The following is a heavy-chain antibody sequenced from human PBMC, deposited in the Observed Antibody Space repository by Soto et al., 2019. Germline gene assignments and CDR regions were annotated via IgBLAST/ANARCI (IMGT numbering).Heavy chain of an antibody. CDR3: ARDLAVGLVDY. V-gene: IGHV1-18*01. CDR2: ISSYNGNT. Sequence: QVQLVQSGAEVKKPGASVKVSCKASGYTFTSYGISWVRQAPGQGLEWMGWISSYNGNTKYAQKLQGRVTMTTDTSTSRAYMEVRSLRSDDTAVYYCARDLAVGLVDYWGQGTLVTVSS. J-gene: IGHJ4*02. D-gene: IGHD6-19*01. CDR1: GYTFTSYG.